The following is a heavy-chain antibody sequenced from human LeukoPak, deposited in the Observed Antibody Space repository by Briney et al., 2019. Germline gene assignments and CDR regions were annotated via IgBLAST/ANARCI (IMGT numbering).Heavy chain of an antibody. J-gene: IGHJ4*02. CDR2: ISTYNGNT. Sequence: ASVKVSCKASGYTFTSNVINWVRRAPGQGLEWMGWISTYNGNTNYAEELQGRVTMTTNTSTTTAYMELRSLRSDDTAMYYCAREGPYGDYSDYWGQGTLVTVSS. CDR3: AREGPYGDYSDY. CDR1: GYTFTSNV. D-gene: IGHD4-17*01. V-gene: IGHV1-18*01.